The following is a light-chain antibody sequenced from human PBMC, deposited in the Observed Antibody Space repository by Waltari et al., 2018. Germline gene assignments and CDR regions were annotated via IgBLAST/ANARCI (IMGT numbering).Light chain of an antibody. J-gene: IGKJ3*01. CDR1: QSINNNC. V-gene: IGKV3-20*01. Sequence: EIVLTQSPGTLSLSPGERATLSCRPRQSINNNCLAWYQQKPGQAPRLLIYGASSRATGTPDRFSGSGSRTDFTLTVSRLEPEDFAVYYCQQYGSSHLFAFGPGTKVDI. CDR3: QQYGSSHLFA. CDR2: GAS.